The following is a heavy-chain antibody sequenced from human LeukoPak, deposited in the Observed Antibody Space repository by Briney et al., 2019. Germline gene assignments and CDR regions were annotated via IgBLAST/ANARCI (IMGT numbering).Heavy chain of an antibody. J-gene: IGHJ4*02. V-gene: IGHV3-23*01. CDR3: AKEIPSSSWYKRGSFDY. Sequence: QSGGSLRLSCAASGFTFSSYAMSRVRQAPGKGLEWVSAISGSGGSTYYADSVKGRFTISRDNSKNTLYLQMNSLRAEDTAVYYCAKEIPSSSWYKRGSFDYWGQGTLVTVSS. CDR2: ISGSGGST. D-gene: IGHD6-13*01. CDR1: GFTFSSYA.